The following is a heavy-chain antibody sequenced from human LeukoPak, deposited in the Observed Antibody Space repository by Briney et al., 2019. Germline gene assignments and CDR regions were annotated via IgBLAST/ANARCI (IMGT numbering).Heavy chain of an antibody. D-gene: IGHD2/OR15-2a*01. CDR1: GFTFSNYW. J-gene: IGHJ4*02. V-gene: IGHV3-7*01. Sequence: EGSLRLSCAASGFTFSNYWMSWVRQAPGKGLEWVANIKQDGSEKYYVDSVKGRFTISRDNAKNSLYLQMNSLRVEDTAVYYCAREYRGSRYFRGQGTLVTVSS. CDR2: IKQDGSEK. CDR3: AREYRGSRYF.